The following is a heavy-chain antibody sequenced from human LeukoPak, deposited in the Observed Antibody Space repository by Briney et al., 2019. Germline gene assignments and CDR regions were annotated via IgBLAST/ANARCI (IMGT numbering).Heavy chain of an antibody. D-gene: IGHD6-13*01. CDR3: ARKGIAAAWFDP. CDR2: ISAYNGNT. CDR1: GYTFTSYG. V-gene: IGHV1-18*01. Sequence: ASVKVSCKASGYTFTSYGISWVRQAPGQGLEWMGWISAYNGNTNYAQKFQGRVTMTRDTSISTAYMELSRLRSDDTAVYYCARKGIAAAWFDPWGQGTLVTVSS. J-gene: IGHJ5*02.